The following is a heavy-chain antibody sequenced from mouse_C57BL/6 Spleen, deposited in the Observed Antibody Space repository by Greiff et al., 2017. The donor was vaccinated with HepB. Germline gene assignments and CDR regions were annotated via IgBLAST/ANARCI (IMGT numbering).Heavy chain of an antibody. J-gene: IGHJ4*01. CDR2: ISSGSSTI. D-gene: IGHD2-5*01. Sequence: EVQLVESGGGLVKPGGSLKLSCAASGFTFSDYGMHWVRQAPEKGLEWVAYISSGSSTIYYADTVKGRFTISRDNAKNTLFLQMTSLRSEDTAMYYCAREGYSNFSYAMDYWGQGTSVTVSS. V-gene: IGHV5-17*01. CDR1: GFTFSDYG. CDR3: AREGYSNFSYAMDY.